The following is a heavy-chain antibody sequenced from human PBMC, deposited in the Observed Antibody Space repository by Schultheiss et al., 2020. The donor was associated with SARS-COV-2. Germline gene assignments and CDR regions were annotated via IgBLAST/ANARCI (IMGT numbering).Heavy chain of an antibody. CDR3: AKAFSMIVVGVPDH. Sequence: GGSLRLSCAASGFTFDDYAMHWVRQAPGKGLEWVSGISWNSGSIGYADSVKGRFTISRDNAKNSLYLQMNSLKTEDTALYYCAKAFSMIVVGVPDHWGQGTLVTVSS. V-gene: IGHV3-9*01. D-gene: IGHD3-22*01. J-gene: IGHJ4*02. CDR1: GFTFDDYA. CDR2: ISWNSGSI.